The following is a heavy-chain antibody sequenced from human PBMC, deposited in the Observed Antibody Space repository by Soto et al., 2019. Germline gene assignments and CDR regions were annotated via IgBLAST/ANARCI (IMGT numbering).Heavy chain of an antibody. Sequence: GGSLRLSCAASGFTFTSTAMSWVRQAPGKGLEWVSTFRESGGTTHYADSVKGRFTVSRDTSKNMLYLQMDSLRAEDTAIYYCAKDSHWASISPTHDYWGQGTLVTVSS. CDR1: GFTFTSTA. CDR2: FRESGGTT. D-gene: IGHD6-6*01. J-gene: IGHJ4*02. CDR3: AKDSHWASISPTHDY. V-gene: IGHV3-23*01.